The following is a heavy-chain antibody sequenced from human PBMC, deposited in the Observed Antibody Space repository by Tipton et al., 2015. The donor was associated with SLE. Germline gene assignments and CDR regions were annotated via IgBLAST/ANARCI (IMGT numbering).Heavy chain of an antibody. CDR1: GGSFSGYH. D-gene: IGHD6-19*01. V-gene: IGHV4-34*01. Sequence: LRLFCAVYGGSFSGYHWTWFRQPPGQGLGWIGEIADTGSPNYNSSLKSRVTISLDTSKSQFSLILNSLTAADTAVYYCARGPFQRWPPGAYWGQGTLVTVSS. CDR3: ARGPFQRWPPGAY. J-gene: IGHJ4*02. CDR2: IADTGSP.